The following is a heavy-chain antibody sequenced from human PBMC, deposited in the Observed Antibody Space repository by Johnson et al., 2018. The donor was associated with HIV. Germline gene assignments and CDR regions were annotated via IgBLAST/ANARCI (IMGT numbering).Heavy chain of an antibody. CDR1: GITFSGYA. J-gene: IGHJ3*02. V-gene: IGHV3-48*04. CDR3: AKDIDWGLSAVAFGI. Sequence: EVQVVESGGGVVQPGRSLRLSCAGSGITFSGYAMHWVRQAPGKGLEWVSYISSSGSTIYYADSVKGRFTISRDNAKNSLYLQMNSLRAEDTAVYYCAKDIDWGLSAVAFGIWGQGTMVTVSS. D-gene: IGHD7-27*01. CDR2: ISSSGSTI.